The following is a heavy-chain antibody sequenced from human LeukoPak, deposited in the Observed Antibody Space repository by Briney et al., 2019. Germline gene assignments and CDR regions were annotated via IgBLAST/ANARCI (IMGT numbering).Heavy chain of an antibody. CDR3: ARDGNGNSSYYYYMDV. D-gene: IGHD4-23*01. CDR1: GGSFSGYY. J-gene: IGHJ6*03. Sequence: SETLSLTCAVYGGSFSGYYWSWIRQPPGKGLEWIGEINHSGSTNYNPSLKSRVTISVDTSKNQFSLKLSSVTAADTAVYYCARDGNGNSSYYYYMDVWGKGTTVTVSS. CDR2: INHSGST. V-gene: IGHV4-34*01.